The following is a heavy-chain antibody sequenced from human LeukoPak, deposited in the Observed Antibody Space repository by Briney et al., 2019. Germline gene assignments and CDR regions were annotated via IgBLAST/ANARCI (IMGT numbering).Heavy chain of an antibody. CDR1: GFTFDRYN. CDR2: ISTSSSYI. Sequence: GGSLRLSCAASGFTFDRYNMNWVRRAPGKGLEWVSSISTSSSYIYYADSVKGRFTISRDNAKNSLYLQMNSLRAEDTAVYYCARDRKVAGLDYWGQGTLVTVSS. J-gene: IGHJ4*02. D-gene: IGHD6-19*01. V-gene: IGHV3-21*01. CDR3: ARDRKVAGLDY.